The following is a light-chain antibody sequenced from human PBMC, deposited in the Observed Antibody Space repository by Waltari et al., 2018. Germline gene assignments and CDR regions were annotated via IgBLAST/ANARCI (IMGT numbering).Light chain of an antibody. V-gene: IGLV2-11*01. CDR2: DVN. CDR1: SSDVGGYNY. Sequence: QSALTQPRSVSGSPGQSVTISCTGTSSDVGGYNYVSWYQQHPGNAPQLMIYDVNRRPSGVPDRFSGSKSGNTASLTISGLQAEDEADYYCCSYAGSALRVFGGGTKLTVL. J-gene: IGLJ3*02. CDR3: CSYAGSALRV.